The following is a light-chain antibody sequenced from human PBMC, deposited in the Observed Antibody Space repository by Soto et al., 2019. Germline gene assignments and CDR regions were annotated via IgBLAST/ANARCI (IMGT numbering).Light chain of an antibody. Sequence: QSVLTQPASVSGSPGQSITISCTGTSSDVGGYNFVSWYQQHPGKAPKLMIFEVNNRPSGVSNRVSGSKSGNTASLTISGLQAEDEADYYCSSWTSSTTQVLGGGTKLTVL. J-gene: IGLJ2*01. CDR3: SSWTSSTTQV. CDR1: SSDVGGYNF. V-gene: IGLV2-14*01. CDR2: EVN.